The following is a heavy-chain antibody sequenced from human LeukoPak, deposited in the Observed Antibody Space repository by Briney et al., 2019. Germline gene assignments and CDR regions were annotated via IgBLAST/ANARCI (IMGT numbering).Heavy chain of an antibody. CDR1: GFTFSSYG. Sequence: GGSLRLSCAASGFTFSSYGMHWVRQAPGKGLEWVSYISSSTSTIYYADSVKGRFTISRDNAKNSLSLQMNSPRAEDTAVYYCARELRGPPNAGFHYWGQGTLVTVSS. J-gene: IGHJ4*02. D-gene: IGHD6-13*01. CDR2: ISSSTSTI. CDR3: ARELRGPPNAGFHY. V-gene: IGHV3-48*01.